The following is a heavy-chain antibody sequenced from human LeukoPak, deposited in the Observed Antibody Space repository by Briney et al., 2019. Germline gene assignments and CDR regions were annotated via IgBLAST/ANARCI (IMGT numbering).Heavy chain of an antibody. CDR1: GYTFTGYY. Sequence: GASVKVSCKASGYTFTGYYMHWVRQAPGQGLEWMGWINPNSGGTNYAQKFQGRVTMTRDTSISTAYVELSRLRSDDTAVYYCARDILGGYYDSSGYYHYYGMDVWGQGTTVTVSS. V-gene: IGHV1-2*02. CDR3: ARDILGGYYDSSGYYHYYGMDV. CDR2: INPNSGGT. D-gene: IGHD3-22*01. J-gene: IGHJ6*02.